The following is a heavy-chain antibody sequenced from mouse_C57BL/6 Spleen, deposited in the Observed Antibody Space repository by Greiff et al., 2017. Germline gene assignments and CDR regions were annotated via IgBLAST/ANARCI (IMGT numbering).Heavy chain of an antibody. V-gene: IGHV7-3*01. CDR2: IRNKANGYST. D-gene: IGHD1-1*01. J-gene: IGHJ4*01. CDR3: ARWNGSSYGYAMDY. CDR1: GFTFTDYY. Sequence: EVKLVESGGGLVQPGGSLSLSCAASGFTFTDYYMSWVRQTPGKALEWLGFIRNKANGYSTEYSASVKGRFTISRDNSQSSLYLQMNALRAEDSATYYCARWNGSSYGYAMDYWGQGTSVTVSS.